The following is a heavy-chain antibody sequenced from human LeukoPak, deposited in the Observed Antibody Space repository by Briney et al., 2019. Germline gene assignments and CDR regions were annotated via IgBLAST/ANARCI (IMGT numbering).Heavy chain of an antibody. CDR1: GGSFSGYY. D-gene: IGHD2-2*03. V-gene: IGHV4-59*08. CDR2: TYYSGST. Sequence: PSETLSLTCAVYGGSFSGYYWSWIRQPPGKGLEWIGYTYYSGSTKYNPSLKSRVTMSVDTSKNRFSRKLSSVTAADTAVYYCARHRGYCSSTSCSYNWFDPWGQGTLVTVSS. J-gene: IGHJ5*02. CDR3: ARHRGYCSSTSCSYNWFDP.